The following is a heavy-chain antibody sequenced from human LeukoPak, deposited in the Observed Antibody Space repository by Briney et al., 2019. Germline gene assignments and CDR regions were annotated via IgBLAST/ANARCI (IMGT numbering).Heavy chain of an antibody. Sequence: GGSLRLSCAASGFTFSNYGMMWVRQAPEKGLEWVSTISGGGENTHYADSVRGRFTISRDNPKNMVYLQMNNLRAEDSALYYCTQDGQYPIDFWGQGTLVTVSS. D-gene: IGHD4-11*01. J-gene: IGHJ4*02. CDR2: ISGGGENT. CDR1: GFTFSNYG. V-gene: IGHV3-23*01. CDR3: TQDGQYPIDF.